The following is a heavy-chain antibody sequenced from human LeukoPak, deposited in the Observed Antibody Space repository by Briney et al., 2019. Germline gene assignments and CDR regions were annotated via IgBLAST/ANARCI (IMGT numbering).Heavy chain of an antibody. CDR2: ISSSSSYI. V-gene: IGHV3-21*01. CDR3: ARDDRSSGYHGIDY. CDR1: GFTFSSYS. Sequence: GGSLRLSCAASGFTFSSYSMNWVRQAPGNGLEWVSSISSSSSYIYYADSAKGRFTISRDNAKNSLYLQMNSLRAEDTAVYYCARDDRSSGYHGIDYWGQGTLVTVSS. J-gene: IGHJ4*02. D-gene: IGHD3-22*01.